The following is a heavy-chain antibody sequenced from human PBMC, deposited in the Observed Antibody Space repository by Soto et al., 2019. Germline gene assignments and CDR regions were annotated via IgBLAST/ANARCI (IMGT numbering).Heavy chain of an antibody. J-gene: IGHJ4*02. CDR2: INPSGGTT. CDR1: GYTLTSYS. V-gene: IGHV1-46*01. Sequence: GASVKVSCKASGYTLTSYSMHWVRQAPGQGLEWMGIINPSGGTTSYAQKFQGRVTMTRDTSTSTVYMELSSLRSEDTAVYYCAVGYSYGYVLDYWGQGTQVTVSS. D-gene: IGHD5-18*01. CDR3: AVGYSYGYVLDY.